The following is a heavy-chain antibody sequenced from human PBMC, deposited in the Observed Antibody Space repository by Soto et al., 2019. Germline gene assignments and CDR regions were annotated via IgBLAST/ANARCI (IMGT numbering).Heavy chain of an antibody. V-gene: IGHV3-7*05. D-gene: IGHD6-13*01. CDR1: GFIFNNYW. CDR3: ARRYFGSSWSAFDC. J-gene: IGHJ4*02. Sequence: GGSLRLSCVASGFIFNNYWMSWVRQAPGKGLEWVANIKQDGSDKYYVDSVKGRFTISRDNAENSLFLQMNSLRAEDTAVYYCARRYFGSSWSAFDCWGQGTLVTVSS. CDR2: IKQDGSDK.